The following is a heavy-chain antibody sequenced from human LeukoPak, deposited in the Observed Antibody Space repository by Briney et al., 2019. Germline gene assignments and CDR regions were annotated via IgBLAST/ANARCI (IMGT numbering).Heavy chain of an antibody. CDR3: ARVGSSHWGTPYYLDH. CDR2: IYYSGST. CDR1: GGSISGYY. J-gene: IGHJ4*02. D-gene: IGHD3-16*01. Sequence: SETLSLTCTVSGGSISGYYWSWIRQPPGKGREWIGYIYYSGSTNYNPSLKSRVTVSVDTSKNQFSLKVSSVIAADTAVYYCARVGSSHWGTPYYLDHWGQGTLVTVSS. V-gene: IGHV4-59*01.